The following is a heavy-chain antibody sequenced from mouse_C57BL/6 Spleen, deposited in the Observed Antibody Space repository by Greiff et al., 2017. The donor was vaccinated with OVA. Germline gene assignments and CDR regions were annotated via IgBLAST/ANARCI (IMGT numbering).Heavy chain of an antibody. CDR1: GYTFTDYE. CDR3: TRPTTPLDY. V-gene: IGHV1-15*01. D-gene: IGHD2-10*01. Sequence: QVQLQQSGAELVRPGASVTLSCKASGYTFTDYEMHWVKQTPVHGLEWIGAIDPETGGTAYNQKFKGKAILTADKSSSTASMELRSLTSEDSAVYYCTRPTTPLDYWGQGTTRTVSS. CDR2: IDPETGGT. J-gene: IGHJ2*01.